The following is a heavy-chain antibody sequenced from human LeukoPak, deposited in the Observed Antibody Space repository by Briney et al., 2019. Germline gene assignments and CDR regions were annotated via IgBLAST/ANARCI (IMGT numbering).Heavy chain of an antibody. CDR2: IYHSGST. CDR3: ARVAGVEVAPATSY. V-gene: IGHV4-30-2*01. D-gene: IGHD2-15*01. Sequence: SQTLSLTCAVSGGSISSGGYSWSWIRQPPGKGLEWIGYIYHSGSTYYNPSLKSRVTISVDRSKNQLSLKLSSVTAADTAVYYCARVAGVEVAPATSYWGQGTLVTVSS. J-gene: IGHJ4*02. CDR1: GGSISSGGYS.